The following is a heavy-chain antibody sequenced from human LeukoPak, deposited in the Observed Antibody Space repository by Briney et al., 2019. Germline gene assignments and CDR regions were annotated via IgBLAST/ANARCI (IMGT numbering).Heavy chain of an antibody. CDR1: GGSFSGYY. J-gene: IGHJ5*02. V-gene: IGHV4-4*07. CDR3: ARDSGTTGEVKFDP. Sequence: SETLSLTCAVYGGSFSGYYWNWIRQPAGKGLEWIGRIYNGGIITYNPSLKSRVTMSIDTSNNQFSLRLRFVTAADTAVYYCARDSGTTGEVKFDPWGQGTLVTVSS. CDR2: IYNGGII. D-gene: IGHD3-10*01.